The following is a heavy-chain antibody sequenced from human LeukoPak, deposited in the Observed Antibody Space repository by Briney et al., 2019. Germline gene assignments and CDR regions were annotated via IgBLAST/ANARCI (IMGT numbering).Heavy chain of an antibody. V-gene: IGHV1-18*01. CDR1: GYTFTSYG. CDR2: ISAYNGNT. Sequence: ASVKVSCKASGYTFTSYGISWVRQAPGQGLEWMGWISAYNGNTNYAQKLQGRVTMTTDTSTSTAYMELRSLRAEDTAVYYCARTPIQLWSTGEYYFDYWGQGTLVTVSS. CDR3: ARTPIQLWSTGEYYFDY. J-gene: IGHJ4*02. D-gene: IGHD5-18*01.